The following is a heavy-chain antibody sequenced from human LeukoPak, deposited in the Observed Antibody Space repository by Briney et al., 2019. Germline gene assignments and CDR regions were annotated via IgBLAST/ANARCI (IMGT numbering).Heavy chain of an antibody. J-gene: IGHJ4*02. Sequence: GGSLRPSCAASGFTFSSYSMNWVRQAPGKGLEWVSYISSSSSTIYYADSVKGRFTISRDNAKNSLYLQMNSLRAEDTAVYYCAREGDFDYWGQGTLVTVSS. CDR1: GFTFSSYS. CDR3: AREGDFDY. D-gene: IGHD2-21*01. CDR2: ISSSSSTI. V-gene: IGHV3-48*01.